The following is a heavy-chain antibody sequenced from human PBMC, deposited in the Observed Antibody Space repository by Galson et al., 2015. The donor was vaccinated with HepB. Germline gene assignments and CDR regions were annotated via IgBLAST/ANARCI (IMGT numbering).Heavy chain of an antibody. D-gene: IGHD3-9*01. V-gene: IGHV1-18*01. CDR1: GYTFNKYG. Sequence: SVKVSCKASGYTFNKYGISWVRQAPGQGLEWMGWISTKRGNTKHAQNFQGRVTMTTETSTNTAYMELRSPRSADTAVYYCARDVDWALDYWGQGTLVTVSS. CDR3: ARDVDWALDY. J-gene: IGHJ4*02. CDR2: ISTKRGNT.